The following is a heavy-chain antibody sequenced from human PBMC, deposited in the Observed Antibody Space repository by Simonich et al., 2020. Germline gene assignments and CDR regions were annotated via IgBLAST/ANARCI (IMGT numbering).Heavy chain of an antibody. CDR1: GFTFSSYA. CDR2: ISYDGSNK. CDR3: ARDHDYGDYYFDY. D-gene: IGHD4-17*01. Sequence: QVQLVESGGGVVQPGRSLRLSCAASGFTFSSYAMHWVRQAPGKGLGWVAVISYDGSNKYYAVSVKGRFTISRDNSKNTLYLQMNSLRAEDTAVYYCARDHDYGDYYFDYWGQGTLVTVSS. V-gene: IGHV3-30*07. J-gene: IGHJ4*02.